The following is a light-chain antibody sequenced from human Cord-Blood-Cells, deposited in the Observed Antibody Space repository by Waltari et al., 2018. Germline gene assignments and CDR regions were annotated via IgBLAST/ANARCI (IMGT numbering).Light chain of an antibody. V-gene: IGKV4-1*01. J-gene: IGKJ2*01. CDR3: QQYYSTPQT. CDR2: CAS. CDR1: QSVLYSSNNKNY. Sequence: DIVMTQSPDSLAVSLGERATINSKSSQSVLYSSNNKNYLAWYQQKPGQPPKLLIYCASTRESGVPDRFSGSGSGTDFTLTISSLQAEDVAVYYCQQYYSTPQTFGQGTKLEIK.